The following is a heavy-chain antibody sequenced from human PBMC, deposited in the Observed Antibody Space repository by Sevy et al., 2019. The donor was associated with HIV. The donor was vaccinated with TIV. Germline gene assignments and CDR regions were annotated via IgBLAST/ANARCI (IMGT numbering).Heavy chain of an antibody. CDR2: IKEDGSEK. CDR3: AKDVY. Sequence: GGSLRLSCAPSGFTFSTHWMSWVRQAPGKGLEWVANIKEDGSEKYYVDSVKGRFTISRDNAKNSLFLQMNSLRAEDTAVYYCAKDVYWGQGTLVTVSS. J-gene: IGHJ4*02. V-gene: IGHV3-7*03. CDR1: GFTFSTHW.